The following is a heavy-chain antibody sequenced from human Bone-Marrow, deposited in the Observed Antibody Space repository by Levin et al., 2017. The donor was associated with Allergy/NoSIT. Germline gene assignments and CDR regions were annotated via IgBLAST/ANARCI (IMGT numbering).Heavy chain of an antibody. Sequence: PGGSLRLSCAASKFNFSNFAMHWVRQAPGKGLEWVGIIWYDGSNENYADSVKGRFTISRDNSKNTLYLQMNSLRAEDTAVYYCARDPTYGAGSYYESTFYYGIDAWGQGTTVTVSS. J-gene: IGHJ6*02. D-gene: IGHD3-10*01. CDR3: ARDPTYGAGSYYESTFYYGIDA. V-gene: IGHV3-30*04. CDR1: KFNFSNFA. CDR2: IWYDGSNE.